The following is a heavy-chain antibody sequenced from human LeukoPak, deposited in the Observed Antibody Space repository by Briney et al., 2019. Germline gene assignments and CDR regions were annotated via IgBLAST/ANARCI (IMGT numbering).Heavy chain of an antibody. CDR1: GGSISSYY. D-gene: IGHD3-10*01. J-gene: IGHJ6*03. CDR2: IYYSGST. CDR3: ARGAYYGSGSYLPYYYYYYYTDV. Sequence: SETLSLTCTVSGGSISSYYWSWIRQPPGKGLEWIGYIYYSGSTNYNPSLKSRVTISVDTSKNQFSLKLSSVTAADTAVYYCARGAYYGSGSYLPYYYYYYYTDVWGKGTTVTISS. V-gene: IGHV4-59*01.